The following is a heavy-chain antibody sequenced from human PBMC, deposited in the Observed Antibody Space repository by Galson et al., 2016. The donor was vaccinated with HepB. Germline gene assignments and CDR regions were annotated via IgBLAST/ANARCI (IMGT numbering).Heavy chain of an antibody. V-gene: IGHV4-39*01. CDR2: VYYSGST. J-gene: IGHJ4*02. CDR3: ASSDCPTGTCNGILFDD. CDR1: GGSISNRNYF. D-gene: IGHD2-8*01. Sequence: SETLSLTCTVSGGSISNRNYFWGWIRQPPGKRLECIGIVYYSGSTQYSPSLKSRVSISVDTSKNQFSLRLSSVTAADTAIYYCASSDCPTGTCNGILFDDWGQGTPVTVSS.